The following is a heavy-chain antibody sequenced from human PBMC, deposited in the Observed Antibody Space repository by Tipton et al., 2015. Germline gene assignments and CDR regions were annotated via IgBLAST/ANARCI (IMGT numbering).Heavy chain of an antibody. CDR2: ISWNSGSI. Sequence: VQLVQSGGGLVQPGRAGRLSCAASGFAFEDYAMHWVRLVPGKGLEWVSGISWNSGSIVYADSVKGRFTISRDNAKNSLYLQMNSLRAEDTALYFCAKDMISPEAYGDSSGWFDPWGQGTLVTVSS. CDR3: AKDMISPEAYGDSSGWFDP. V-gene: IGHV3-9*01. D-gene: IGHD4-17*01. CDR1: GFAFEDYA. J-gene: IGHJ5*02.